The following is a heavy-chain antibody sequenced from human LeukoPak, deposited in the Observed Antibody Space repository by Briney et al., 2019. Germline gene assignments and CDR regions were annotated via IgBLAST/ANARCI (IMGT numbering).Heavy chain of an antibody. CDR1: GFTLSSYW. CDR2: ISYDGSNK. J-gene: IGHJ4*02. D-gene: IGHD6-13*01. CDR3: AKDLRSSSWFGGFDY. Sequence: PGGSLRLSCAASGFTLSSYWMSWVREAPGKGLEGVAVISYDGSNKYYADSVKGRFTISRDNSKNTLYLEMNSLRAEDTAVYYCAKDLRSSSWFGGFDYWGQGTLVTVSS. V-gene: IGHV3-30*18.